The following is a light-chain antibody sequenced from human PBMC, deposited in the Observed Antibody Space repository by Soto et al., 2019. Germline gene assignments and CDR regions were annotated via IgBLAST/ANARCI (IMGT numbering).Light chain of an antibody. CDR1: QSFSSN. V-gene: IGKV3D-15*01. CDR3: QQYNNWPVT. J-gene: IGKJ1*01. CDR2: GAS. Sequence: EVVMTRSPATLSVSPGERATLSCRATQSFSSNFAWHQQKPGQAPRLLIYGASNRATGIPARFSGSGSGTEFTLTISSLQSEDFAVYYCQQYNNWPVTFGQGTKVDIK.